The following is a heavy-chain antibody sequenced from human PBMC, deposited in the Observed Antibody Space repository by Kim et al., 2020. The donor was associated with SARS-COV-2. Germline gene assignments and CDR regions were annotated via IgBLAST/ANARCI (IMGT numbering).Heavy chain of an antibody. J-gene: IGHJ6*03. Sequence: ASVKVSCKASGYTFTSYYMHWVRQAPGQGLEWMGIINPSGGSTSYAQKFQGRVTMTRDTSTSTVYMELSSLRSEDTAVYYCARDPSCWSGYYSYYYMDVWGKGTTVTVSS. V-gene: IGHV1-46*01. CDR2: INPSGGST. CDR3: ARDPSCWSGYYSYYYMDV. CDR1: GYTFTSYY. D-gene: IGHD3-3*01.